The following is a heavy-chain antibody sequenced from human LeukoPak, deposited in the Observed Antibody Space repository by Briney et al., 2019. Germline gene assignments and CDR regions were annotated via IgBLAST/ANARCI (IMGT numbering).Heavy chain of an antibody. CDR1: GFTFSSYS. D-gene: IGHD4-11*01. CDR3: ARDWFYSNYYYYYYMDV. V-gene: IGHV3-21*01. CDR2: ISSSSSYI. J-gene: IGHJ6*03. Sequence: PGGSLRLSCAASGFTFSSYSMNWVRQAPGKGLEWVSSISSSSSYIYYADSVKGRFTISRDNAKNSLYLQMNSLRAEDTAVYYCARDWFYSNYYYYYYMDVWGKGTTVTVSS.